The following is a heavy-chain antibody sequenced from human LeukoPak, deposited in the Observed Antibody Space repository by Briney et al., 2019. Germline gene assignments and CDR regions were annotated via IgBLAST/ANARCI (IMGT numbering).Heavy chain of an antibody. Sequence: ASVKVSCKASGYTFTSYGISWVRQAPGQGLEWMGWISAYNGNTNYAQKLQGRVTMTRDTSTSTVYMELTSLRSEDTAVYYCARDGLYCTNGVCSSDIWGQGTLVTVSS. CDR3: ARDGLYCTNGVCSSDI. CDR2: ISAYNGNT. V-gene: IGHV1-18*01. D-gene: IGHD2-8*01. J-gene: IGHJ3*02. CDR1: GYTFTSYG.